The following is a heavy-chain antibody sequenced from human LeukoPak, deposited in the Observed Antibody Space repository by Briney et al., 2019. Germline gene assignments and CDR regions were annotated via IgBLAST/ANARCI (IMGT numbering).Heavy chain of an antibody. V-gene: IGHV3-7*01. CDR3: ARHEVAGTDYFDY. Sequence: PGGSLRLSCAAPGFTFSSYWMSWVRQAPGKGLEWVANIKQDGSEKYYVDSVKGRFTISRDNAKNSLYLQMNSLRAEDTAVYYCARHEVAGTDYFDYWGQGTLVTVSS. CDR1: GFTFSSYW. CDR2: IKQDGSEK. D-gene: IGHD6-19*01. J-gene: IGHJ4*02.